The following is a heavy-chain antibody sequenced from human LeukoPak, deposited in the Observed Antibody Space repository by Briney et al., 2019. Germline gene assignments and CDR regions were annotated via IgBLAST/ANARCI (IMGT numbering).Heavy chain of an antibody. Sequence: SVKVSCKASGGTFSSYAISRVRQAPEQGLEWMGGIIPIFGTANYAQKFQGRVTITADESTSTAYMELSSLRSEDTAVYYCARDVGQYCSGGSCYSRFDPWGQGTLVTVSS. V-gene: IGHV1-69*13. CDR2: IIPIFGTA. D-gene: IGHD2-15*01. CDR1: GGTFSSYA. J-gene: IGHJ5*02. CDR3: ARDVGQYCSGGSCYSRFDP.